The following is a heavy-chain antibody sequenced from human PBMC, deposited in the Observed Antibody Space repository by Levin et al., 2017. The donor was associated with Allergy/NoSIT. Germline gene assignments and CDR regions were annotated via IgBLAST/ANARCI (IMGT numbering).Heavy chain of an antibody. Sequence: ASVKVSCKASGYTFTSYAMHWVRQAPGQRLEWMGWINAGNGNTKYSQKFQGRVTITRDTSASTAYMELSSLRSEDTAVYYCARGRIAVAGTADRVYYFDYWGQGTLVTVSS. J-gene: IGHJ4*02. D-gene: IGHD6-19*01. V-gene: IGHV1-3*01. CDR1: GYTFTSYA. CDR2: INAGNGNT. CDR3: ARGRIAVAGTADRVYYFDY.